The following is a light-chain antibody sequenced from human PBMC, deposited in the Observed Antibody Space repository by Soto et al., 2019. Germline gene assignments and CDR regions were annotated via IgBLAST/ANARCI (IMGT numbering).Light chain of an antibody. J-gene: IGLJ3*02. CDR3: TSYVGSNIWV. Sequence: QSALTQPPSASGSPGQSVTISCTGTSSDVGAYKYVSWYQQYPGKAPKLMIYEVSKRPSGVADRFSGSKSGNTASLTVSGLQAEGEADYYCTSYVGSNIWVFVGGTKLTVL. CDR1: SSDVGAYKY. V-gene: IGLV2-8*01. CDR2: EVS.